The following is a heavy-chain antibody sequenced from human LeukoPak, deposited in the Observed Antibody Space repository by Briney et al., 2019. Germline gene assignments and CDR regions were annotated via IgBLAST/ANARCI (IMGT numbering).Heavy chain of an antibody. V-gene: IGHV1-8*03. J-gene: IGHJ5*02. CDR1: GYTFTSSD. CDR2: INPNSGNT. Sequence: ASVKVSCKTSGYTFTSSDINWVRQATGQGLEWMGWINPNSGNTGYAQKFQGRVTITRNTAIGTAYMELSSLTSEDTAVYYCARVIVVIPGTNIWFDPWGQGTLSPSPQ. CDR3: ARVIVVIPGTNIWFDP. D-gene: IGHD2-2*01.